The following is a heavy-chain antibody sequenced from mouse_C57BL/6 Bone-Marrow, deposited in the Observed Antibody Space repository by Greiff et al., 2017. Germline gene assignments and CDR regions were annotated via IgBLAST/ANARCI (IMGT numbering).Heavy chain of an antibody. Sequence: EVKLVESGGGLVQPGGSLSLSCAASGFTFPDYYMSWVRQPPGKALEWLGFIRNKANGYTTEYSASVKGRFNISRDNSHSILYLKMNALRAEDSATYYCARTGIRDYWGQGTSVTVSS. CDR3: ARTGIRDY. V-gene: IGHV7-3*01. CDR1: GFTFPDYY. J-gene: IGHJ4*01. CDR2: IRNKANGYTT.